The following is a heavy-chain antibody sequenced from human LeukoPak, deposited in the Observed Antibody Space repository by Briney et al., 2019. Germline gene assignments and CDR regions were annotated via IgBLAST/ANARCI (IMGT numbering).Heavy chain of an antibody. V-gene: IGHV5-51*01. D-gene: IGHD3-9*01. CDR3: ARQTETYYDILTGPRGAYYFDY. Sequence: GESLKISCKGSGYSFTSYWIGWVRQMPGKGLEWMGIIYPGDSDTRYSPSFQGQVTISADKSISTAYLQWSSLKASDTAMYYCARQTETYYDILTGPRGAYYFDYWGQGTLVTVSS. J-gene: IGHJ4*02. CDR1: GYSFTSYW. CDR2: IYPGDSDT.